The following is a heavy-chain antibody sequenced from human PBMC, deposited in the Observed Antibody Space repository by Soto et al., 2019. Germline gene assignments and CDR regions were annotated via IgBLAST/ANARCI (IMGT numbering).Heavy chain of an antibody. V-gene: IGHV4-34*01. CDR1: GGSFSGYY. J-gene: IGHJ6*03. Sequence: PSETLSLTCAVYGGSFSGYYWSWIRQPPGKGLEWIGEINHSGSTNYNPSLKSRVTISVDTSKNQFSLELSSVTAADTAVYYCARGRGYCSSTSCPFYMDVWGKGTTVTVSS. D-gene: IGHD2-2*01. CDR2: INHSGST. CDR3: ARGRGYCSSTSCPFYMDV.